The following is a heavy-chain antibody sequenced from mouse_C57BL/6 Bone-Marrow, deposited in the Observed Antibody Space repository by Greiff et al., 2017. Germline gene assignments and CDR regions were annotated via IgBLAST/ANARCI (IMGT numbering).Heavy chain of an antibody. CDR2: IHPNSGST. J-gene: IGHJ1*03. CDR1: GYTFTSYW. Sequence: QVQLQQPGAELVKPGASVKLSCKASGYTFTSYWMHWVKQRPGQGLEWIGMIHPNSGSTNYNEKFKSKATLTVAKYSSTAYMQLSSRTSEDSAVYYCARVHYYGSSYWYFDVWGTGTTVTVSS. D-gene: IGHD1-1*01. CDR3: ARVHYYGSSYWYFDV. V-gene: IGHV1-64*01.